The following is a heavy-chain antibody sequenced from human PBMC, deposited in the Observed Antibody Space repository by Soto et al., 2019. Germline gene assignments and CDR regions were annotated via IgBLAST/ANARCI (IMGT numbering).Heavy chain of an antibody. CDR1: GFTFSDHY. CDR3: ATGSGADYPFDI. V-gene: IGHV3-72*01. CDR2: IRNKANSYTT. J-gene: IGHJ3*02. D-gene: IGHD3-3*01. Sequence: EVQLVESGGGLVQPGGSLRLSCAGSGFTFSDHYMDWFRQAPGKGLEWVGHIRNKANSYTTEYAASVRGRFTISRDDSKNSLYLHMNSLITADTAVYYCATGSGADYPFDIWGQGTMVTVSS.